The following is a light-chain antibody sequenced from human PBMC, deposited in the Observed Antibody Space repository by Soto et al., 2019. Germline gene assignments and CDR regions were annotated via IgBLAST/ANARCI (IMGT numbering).Light chain of an antibody. Sequence: QSALTQPASVSGSPGQSITISCTGTSSDIGGYNFVSWYQHHPGRAPKLMIYVVSHRPSWVSNRFSGSKSGDTASLAISGLQAEDEADYYRHSYRTTPTLLYEFGTGTKVTVL. V-gene: IGLV2-14*03. CDR2: VVS. CDR1: SSDIGGYNF. J-gene: IGLJ1*01. CDR3: HSYRTTPTLLYE.